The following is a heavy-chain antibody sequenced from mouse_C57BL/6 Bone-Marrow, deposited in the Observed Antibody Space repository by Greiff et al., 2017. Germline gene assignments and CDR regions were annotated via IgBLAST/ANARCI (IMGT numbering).Heavy chain of an antibody. CDR3: SLLYPWFAY. D-gene: IGHD2-12*01. CDR1: GYTFTSYG. CDR2: IYPRSGNT. V-gene: IGHV1-81*01. Sequence: QVQLQQSGAELARPGASVKLSCKASGYTFTSYGISWVKQRTGQGLEWIGEIYPRSGNTYYNEKFKGKATLTADKSSSTAYMELRSLTSEDSAVYFCSLLYPWFAYWGQGTLVTVSA. J-gene: IGHJ3*01.